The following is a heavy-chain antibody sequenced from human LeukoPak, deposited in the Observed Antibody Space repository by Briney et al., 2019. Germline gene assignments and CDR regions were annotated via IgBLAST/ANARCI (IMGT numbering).Heavy chain of an antibody. D-gene: IGHD2-21*02. J-gene: IGHJ3*02. V-gene: IGHV1-8*03. CDR2: MNPNSGNT. CDR3: AVSGGDEEGAFDI. CDR1: GYTFTSYD. Sequence: ASVKVSCKASGYTFTSYDINWVRQATGQGLEWMGWMNPNSGNTGYAQKFQGRVTITRNTSISTAYMELSSLRSEDTAVYYCAVSGGDEEGAFDIWGQGTMVTVSS.